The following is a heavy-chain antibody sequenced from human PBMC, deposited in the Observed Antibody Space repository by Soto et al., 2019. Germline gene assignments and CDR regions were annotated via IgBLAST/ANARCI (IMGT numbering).Heavy chain of an antibody. Sequence: GASVKVSCKASGYTFTSYGISWVRQAPGQGLEWMGWISAYNGNTNYAQKLQGRVTMTTDTSTSTAYMELRSLRSDDTAVYYCARLGSSVYYDSSPRLWFDPWGQGTLVTVSS. CDR2: ISAYNGNT. CDR3: ARLGSSVYYDSSPRLWFDP. CDR1: GYTFTSYG. V-gene: IGHV1-18*01. D-gene: IGHD3-22*01. J-gene: IGHJ5*02.